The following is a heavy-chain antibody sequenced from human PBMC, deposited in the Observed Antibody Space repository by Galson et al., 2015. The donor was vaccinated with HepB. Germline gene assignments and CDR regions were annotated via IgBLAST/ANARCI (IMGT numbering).Heavy chain of an antibody. V-gene: IGHV3-48*02. CDR2: ISSSSSTI. Sequence: SLRLSCAASGFTFSSYSMNWVRQAPGKGLEWVSYISSSSSTIYYADSVKGRFTISRDNAKNSLYLQMNSLRDEDTAVYYCARDHTEGFGELLPTHWYFDLWGRGTLVTVSS. J-gene: IGHJ2*01. D-gene: IGHD3-10*01. CDR1: GFTFSSYS. CDR3: ARDHTEGFGELLPTHWYFDL.